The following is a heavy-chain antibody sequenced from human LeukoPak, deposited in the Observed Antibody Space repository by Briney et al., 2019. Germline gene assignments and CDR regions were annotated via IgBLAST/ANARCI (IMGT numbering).Heavy chain of an antibody. CDR3: ANPFSTPRSNYYIDV. J-gene: IGHJ6*03. Sequence: GGSLRLSCAASGFTFSSYAMSWVRQAPGKGLEWVSAISGSGGSTYYADSVKGRFTISRDNSESTLYLQMNSLGAEDTAVYYCANPFSTPRSNYYIDVWGKGTTVTVSS. V-gene: IGHV3-23*01. D-gene: IGHD2-2*01. CDR1: GFTFSSYA. CDR2: ISGSGGST.